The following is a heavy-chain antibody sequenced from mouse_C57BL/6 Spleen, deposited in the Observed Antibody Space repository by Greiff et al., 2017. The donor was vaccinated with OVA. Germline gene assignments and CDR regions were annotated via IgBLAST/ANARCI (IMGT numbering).Heavy chain of an antibody. D-gene: IGHD1-1*01. V-gene: IGHV1-64*01. CDR1: GYTFTSYW. CDR3: ARAPYYYGSSYDAMDY. J-gene: IGHJ4*01. Sequence: QVQLQQPGAELVKPGASVKLSCQASGYTFTSYWMPWVKQRPGQGLEWIGMIHPNSGSTNYNAKFKSKATLTVDKSSSTAYMQISSLTSEDSAVYYCARAPYYYGSSYDAMDYWGQGTSVTVSS. CDR2: IHPNSGST.